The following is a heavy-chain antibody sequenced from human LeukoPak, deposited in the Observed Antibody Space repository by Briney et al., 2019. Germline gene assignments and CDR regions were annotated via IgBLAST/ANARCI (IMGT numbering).Heavy chain of an antibody. CDR3: ASNYDSSGYYRW. J-gene: IGHJ4*02. D-gene: IGHD3-22*01. Sequence: ASVKVSCKASGYTFTGYYMHWVRQAPGQGLEWMGGIIPIFGTANYAQKFQGRVTITADESTSTAYMELSSLRSEDTAVYYCASNYDSSGYYRWWGQGTLVTVSS. CDR2: IIPIFGTA. V-gene: IGHV1-69*13. CDR1: GYTFTGYY.